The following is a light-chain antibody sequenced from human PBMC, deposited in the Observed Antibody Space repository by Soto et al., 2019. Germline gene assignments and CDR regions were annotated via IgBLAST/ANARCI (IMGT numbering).Light chain of an antibody. Sequence: QSALTQPASVSGSPGQSITISCTGTSSDVGVYNYVSWYQQHPGKAPKLMIYEVSNRPSGVSNRFSGSKSGNTASLPISGLQAEDEAAYYCSSYTSSSTLVFGGGTKLTVL. V-gene: IGLV2-14*01. CDR2: EVS. CDR1: SSDVGVYNY. J-gene: IGLJ3*02. CDR3: SSYTSSSTLV.